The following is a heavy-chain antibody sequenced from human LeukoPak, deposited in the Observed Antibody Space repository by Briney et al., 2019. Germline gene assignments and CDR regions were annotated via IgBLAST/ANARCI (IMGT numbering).Heavy chain of an antibody. D-gene: IGHD6-13*01. CDR3: ARGGRYRSSWYWFDP. J-gene: IGHJ5*02. Sequence: SETLSLTCTVAGASISSYYWSWIRQPAGKGLEWIGRIYTSGSTNYNPSLKSRVTMSVDTSKNQFSLKLSSVTAADTAVYYCARGGRYRSSWYWFDPWGQGTLVTVSS. CDR1: GASISSYY. V-gene: IGHV4-4*07. CDR2: IYTSGST.